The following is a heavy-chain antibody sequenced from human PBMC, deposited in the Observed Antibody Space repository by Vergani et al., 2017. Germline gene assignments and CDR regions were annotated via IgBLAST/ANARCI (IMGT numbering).Heavy chain of an antibody. CDR3: ARDLNVGAYYDFWSGYYIYYYYGMDV. J-gene: IGHJ6*02. D-gene: IGHD3-3*01. Sequence: QVQLVQSGAEVKKPGSSVKVSCKASGGTFSSYAISWVRQAPGQGLEWMGRIIPILGIANYAQKFQGRVTMTRDTSTSTVYMELSSLRSEDTAVYYCARDLNVGAYYDFWSGYYIYYYYGMDVWGQGTTVTVSS. CDR1: GGTFSSYA. CDR2: IIPILGIA. V-gene: IGHV1-69*04.